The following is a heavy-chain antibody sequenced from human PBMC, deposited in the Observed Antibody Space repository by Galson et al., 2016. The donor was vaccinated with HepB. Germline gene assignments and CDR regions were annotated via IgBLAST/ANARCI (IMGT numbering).Heavy chain of an antibody. CDR3: VRDHSVVPTTAYNWFDP. D-gene: IGHD4-23*01. Sequence: SLRLSCAASGFTFTSYSMNWVRQAPGKGLEWVSSISSSSDYIYYSDSVRGRVTISRDNARNSLYLQMNSLRAEDTAVYFCVRDHSVVPTTAYNWFDPWGRGTLVTVSS. CDR2: ISSSSDYI. CDR1: GFTFTSYS. J-gene: IGHJ5*02. V-gene: IGHV3-21*01.